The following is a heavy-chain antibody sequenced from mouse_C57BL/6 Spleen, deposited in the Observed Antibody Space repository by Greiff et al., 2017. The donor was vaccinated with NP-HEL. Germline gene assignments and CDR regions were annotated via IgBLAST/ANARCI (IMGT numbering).Heavy chain of an antibody. CDR1: GYTFTSYW. CDR2: IDPSDSYT. Sequence: QVQLQQPGAELVMPGASVKLSCKASGYTFTSYWMHWVKQRPGQGLEWIGEIDPSDSYTNYNQKFKGKSTLTVDKSSSTAYMQLSSLTSEDSAVYYCATTVVAHYYAMDYWGQGTSVTVSS. V-gene: IGHV1-69*01. D-gene: IGHD1-1*01. J-gene: IGHJ4*01. CDR3: ATTVVAHYYAMDY.